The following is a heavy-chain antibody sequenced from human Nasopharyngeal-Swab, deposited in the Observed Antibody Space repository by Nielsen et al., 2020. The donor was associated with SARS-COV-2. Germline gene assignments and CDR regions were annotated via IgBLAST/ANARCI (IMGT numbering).Heavy chain of an antibody. CDR2: ISGSGGST. CDR1: GGSISSSSYY. J-gene: IGHJ4*02. CDR3: AKEEWDGDYDY. V-gene: IGHV3-23*01. D-gene: IGHD4-17*01. Sequence: ETLSLTCTVSGGSISSSSYYWGWIRQPPGKGLEWVSAISGSGGSTYYADSVKGRFTISRDNSKNTLYLQMNSLRAEDTAVYYCAKEEWDGDYDYWGQGTLVTVSS.